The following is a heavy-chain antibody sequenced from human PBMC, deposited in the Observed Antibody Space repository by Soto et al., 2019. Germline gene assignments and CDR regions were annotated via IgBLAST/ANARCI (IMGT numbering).Heavy chain of an antibody. J-gene: IGHJ6*02. CDR1: GFTFDDYA. V-gene: IGHV3-9*03. CDR2: LSWNGVTI. Sequence: EVQLVESGGDLVQPGRSLRLSCAASGFTFDDYAMHWVRQVPGKGLQWVSGLSWNGVTIGYAAPVKGRFPISRDNATKSAHLHTHGLTPDHMPSYYCAASTAYYSSDSSGFHYGMDVWGLGTTVAVSS. D-gene: IGHD6-25*01. CDR3: AASTAYYSSDSSGFHYGMDV.